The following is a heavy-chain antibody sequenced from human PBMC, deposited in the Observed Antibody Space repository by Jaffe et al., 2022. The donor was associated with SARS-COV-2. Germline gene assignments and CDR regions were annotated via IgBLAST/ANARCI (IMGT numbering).Heavy chain of an antibody. CDR1: GFSFSSNG. CDR3: ATLGYCSTSCYTDY. V-gene: IGHV3-33*01. J-gene: IGHJ4*02. Sequence: QVQLVESGGGVVQPGRSLRLSCAASGFSFSSNGMHWVRQAPGKGLEWVAVIWYDGSYKYYADSVKGRFTISRDNSKTTLYLKMNSLRVEDTAVYYCATLGYCSTSCYTDYWGQGTLVTVSS. CDR2: IWYDGSYK. D-gene: IGHD2-2*02.